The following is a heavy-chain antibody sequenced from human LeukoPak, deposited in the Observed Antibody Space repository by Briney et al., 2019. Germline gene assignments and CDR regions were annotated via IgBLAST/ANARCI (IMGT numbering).Heavy chain of an antibody. CDR1: GYTFTGYY. D-gene: IGHD2-2*01. CDR3: ARGGFCSSTTCFVLAADFDY. Sequence: ASVKVSCKASGYTFTGYYMHWVRQAPGQGLEWMGWLNPNSGGTDYAQKFQGRVTMTRDTSISTAYMELSRLRSDDTAVYYCARGGFCSSTTCFVLAADFDYWGQGTLVTVSS. V-gene: IGHV1-2*02. CDR2: LNPNSGGT. J-gene: IGHJ4*02.